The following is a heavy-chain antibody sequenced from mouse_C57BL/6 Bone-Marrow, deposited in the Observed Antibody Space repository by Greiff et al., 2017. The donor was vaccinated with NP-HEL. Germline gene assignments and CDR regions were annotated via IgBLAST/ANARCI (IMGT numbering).Heavy chain of an antibody. CDR3: ARERDY. V-gene: IGHV1-82*01. J-gene: IGHJ3*01. Sequence: QVQLQQSGPELVKPGASVKLSCKASGYAFSSSWMNWVKQRPGKGLEWIGRIYPGDGDTTYNGKFKGKATLTADKSSSTAYMQLSSLTSEDSAVCFCARERDYWGQGTLVTVSA. CDR1: GYAFSSSW. CDR2: IYPGDGDT.